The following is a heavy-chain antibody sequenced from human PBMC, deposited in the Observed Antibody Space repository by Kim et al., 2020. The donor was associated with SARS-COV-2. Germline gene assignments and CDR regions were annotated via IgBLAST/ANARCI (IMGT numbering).Heavy chain of an antibody. D-gene: IGHD5-18*01. Sequence: NHNPSLKSRVTMSVDTSKNAFSLHLTSVTAADTAVYYCARDRGYGPFDYWGQGILVTVSS. V-gene: IGHV4-4*06. J-gene: IGHJ4*02. CDR3: ARDRGYGPFDY.